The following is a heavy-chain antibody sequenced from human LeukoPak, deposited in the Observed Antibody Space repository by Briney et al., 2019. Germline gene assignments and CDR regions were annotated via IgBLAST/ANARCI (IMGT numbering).Heavy chain of an antibody. CDR3: AREVGDGYNQGVDY. D-gene: IGHD5-24*01. Sequence: GGSLRLSCAASGFTFSSYAMHWVRQAPGKGLEWVAVISYDGSNKYYADSEKGRFTISRDNSKNTLYLQMNSLRAEDTAVYYCAREVGDGYNQGVDYWGQGTLVTVSS. J-gene: IGHJ4*02. CDR2: ISYDGSNK. CDR1: GFTFSSYA. V-gene: IGHV3-30-3*01.